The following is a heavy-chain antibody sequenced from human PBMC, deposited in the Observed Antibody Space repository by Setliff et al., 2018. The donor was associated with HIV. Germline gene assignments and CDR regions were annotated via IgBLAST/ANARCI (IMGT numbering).Heavy chain of an antibody. Sequence: SETLSLTCTVSGGSISSHYWSWIRQPPGKGLEWIGSIYYSGSTNYNPSLKSRVTISVDTSKNQFSLKLRSEDTAVYYCASSGYFYAEYFQHWGQGTLVTVSS. J-gene: IGHJ1*01. D-gene: IGHD3-22*01. CDR3: ASSGYFYAEYFQH. V-gene: IGHV4-59*11. CDR1: GGSISSHY. CDR2: IYYSGST.